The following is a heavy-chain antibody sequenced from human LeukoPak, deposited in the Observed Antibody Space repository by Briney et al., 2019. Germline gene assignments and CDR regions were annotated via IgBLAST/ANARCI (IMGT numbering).Heavy chain of an antibody. CDR3: ARVITIFGVVAN. V-gene: IGHV1-2*02. D-gene: IGHD3-3*01. CDR1: GYTFTGYY. J-gene: IGHJ4*02. CDR2: INPNSGGT. Sequence: ASVKVSCNASGYTFTGYYMHWVRQAPGQGLEWMGWINPNSGGTNYAQKFQGRVTMTRDTSISTAYMELSRLRSDDTAVYYCARVITIFGVVANWGQGTLVTVSS.